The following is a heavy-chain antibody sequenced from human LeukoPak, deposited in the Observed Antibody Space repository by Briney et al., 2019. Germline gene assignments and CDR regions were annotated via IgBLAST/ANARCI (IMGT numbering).Heavy chain of an antibody. CDR1: GFTSSSYG. Sequence: GGSLRLSCAASGFTSSSYGMHWVRQAPGKGLEWVAVISYDGPNKYYADSVKGRFTISRDDSKSTLYLQMNSLRPEDTAVYYCAKEKLPSGYSFLTDYWGQGTLVTVSS. CDR3: AKEKLPSGYSFLTDY. CDR2: ISYDGPNK. J-gene: IGHJ4*02. V-gene: IGHV3-30*18. D-gene: IGHD5-18*01.